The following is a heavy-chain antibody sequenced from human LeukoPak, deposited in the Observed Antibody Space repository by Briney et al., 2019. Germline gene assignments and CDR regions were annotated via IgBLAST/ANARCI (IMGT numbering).Heavy chain of an antibody. J-gene: IGHJ3*02. CDR3: ARTNYYDSSGYWIDDAFDI. CDR2: ISSSSSYI. V-gene: IGHV3-21*01. D-gene: IGHD3-22*01. Sequence: GGSLRLSCAASGFTFSSYSMYWVRQAPGKGLEWVSSISSSSSYIYYADSVKGRFTISRDNAKNSLYLQMNSLRAEDTAVYYCARTNYYDSSGYWIDDAFDIWGQGTMVTVSS. CDR1: GFTFSSYS.